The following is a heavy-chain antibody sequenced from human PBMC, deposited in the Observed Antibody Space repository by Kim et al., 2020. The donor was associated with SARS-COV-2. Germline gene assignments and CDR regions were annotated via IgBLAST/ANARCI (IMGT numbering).Heavy chain of an antibody. J-gene: IGHJ4*02. V-gene: IGHV3-73*01. CDR2: YAQ. CDR3: TRHRGAIDY. Sequence: YAQAYAASVKGRLTMPREDSKNTVYLKMNGLKPEDTAVYYCTRHRGAIDYWCQGTLVTVSS.